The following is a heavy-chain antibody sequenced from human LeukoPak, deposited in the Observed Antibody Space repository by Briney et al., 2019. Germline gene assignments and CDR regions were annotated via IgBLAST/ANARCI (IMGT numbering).Heavy chain of an antibody. J-gene: IGHJ5*02. CDR2: ISYDGSNK. V-gene: IGHV3-30*18. CDR1: GFTFSSYG. CDR3: AKRGGCSGGSCYNWFAP. Sequence: GGSLRLSCAASGFTFSSYGMHWVRQAPGKGLEWVAVISYDGSNKYYADSVRGRFTISRDNSKKTLYLQMNSLRAEDTAVYYWAKRGGCSGGSCYNWFAPWGQGTLVTAS. D-gene: IGHD2-15*01.